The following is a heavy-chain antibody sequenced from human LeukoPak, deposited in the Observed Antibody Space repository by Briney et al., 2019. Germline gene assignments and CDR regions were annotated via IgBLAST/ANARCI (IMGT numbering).Heavy chain of an antibody. J-gene: IGHJ6*02. CDR3: AKDTSAYYGSGSYSAQAYYYGMDV. D-gene: IGHD3-10*01. Sequence: PGRSLRLSCAASGFTFDDYAMHWVRQAPGKGLEWVSGISWNSGSIGYADSVKGRFTISRDNAKNSLYLQMNSLRAEDTALYYCAKDTSAYYGSGSYSAQAYYYGMDVWGQGTTVTVSS. V-gene: IGHV3-9*01. CDR2: ISWNSGSI. CDR1: GFTFDDYA.